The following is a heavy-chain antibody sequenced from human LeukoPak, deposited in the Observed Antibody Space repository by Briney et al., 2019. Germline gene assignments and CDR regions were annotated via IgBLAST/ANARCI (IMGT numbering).Heavy chain of an antibody. D-gene: IGHD6-13*01. J-gene: IGHJ4*02. CDR3: ARASPGIAAAWCDY. CDR2: IKQDGSEK. V-gene: IGHV3-7*01. CDR1: GFTFSSYW. Sequence: PGGSLRLPCAASGFTFSSYWMSWVRQAPGKGLEWVANIKQDGSEKYYVDSVKGRFTISRDNSKNTLYLQMNSLRAEDTAVYYCARASPGIAAAWCDYWGQGTLVTVSS.